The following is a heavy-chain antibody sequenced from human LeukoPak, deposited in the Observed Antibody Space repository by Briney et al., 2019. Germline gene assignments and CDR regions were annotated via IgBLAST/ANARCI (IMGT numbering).Heavy chain of an antibody. CDR3: ARDLHELELYYFDS. J-gene: IGHJ4*02. V-gene: IGHV6-1*01. CDR1: GDTVSSNSAA. CDR2: TYYRSKWFN. D-gene: IGHD1-7*01. Sequence: SQTLSLTCDISGDTVSSNSAAWSWIRQSPSRGLEWLGRTYYRSKWFNDYAMSVKGRMTINPDTSKNQFSLQLNSVTPEDTAVYYCARDLHELELYYFDSWGQGTLVIVSS.